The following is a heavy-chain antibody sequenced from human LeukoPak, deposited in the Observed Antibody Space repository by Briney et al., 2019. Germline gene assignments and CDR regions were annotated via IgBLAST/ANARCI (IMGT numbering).Heavy chain of an antibody. D-gene: IGHD3-22*01. V-gene: IGHV3-23*01. J-gene: IGHJ4*02. CDR1: GFTFSSHS. CDR3: ATDRESDPSAYYLV. CDR2: ISDNGGRT. Sequence: GGSLRLSCVASGFTFSSHSMNWVRQAPGKGLEWVSTISDNGGRTYYADSVKGRFTISRDNSKNTLFLQMNSLRAEDSAVYYCATDRESDPSAYYLVGGQGTLITVSS.